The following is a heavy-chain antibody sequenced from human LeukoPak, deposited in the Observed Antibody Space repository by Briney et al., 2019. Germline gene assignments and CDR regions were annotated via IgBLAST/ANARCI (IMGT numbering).Heavy chain of an antibody. D-gene: IGHD6-13*01. CDR1: GYTFTSYG. J-gene: IGHJ3*02. CDR3: ARDASSWLAFDI. CDR2: ISAYNGNT. Sequence: ASVKVSRKASGYTFTSYGISWVRQAPGQGLEWMGWISAYNGNTNYAQKLQGRVTMTTDTSTSTAYMELRSLRSDDTAVYYCARDASSWLAFDIWGQGTMVTVSS. V-gene: IGHV1-18*01.